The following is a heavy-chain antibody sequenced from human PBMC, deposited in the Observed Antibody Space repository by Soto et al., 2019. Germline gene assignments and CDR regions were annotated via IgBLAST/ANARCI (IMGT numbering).Heavy chain of an antibody. CDR2: ISYDGSNK. V-gene: IGHV3-30*18. Sequence: QVQLVESGGGVVQPGRSLRLSCAASGFTFSSYGMHWVRQAPGKGLEWVAVISYDGSNKYYADSVKGRFTISRDNSKNTLYLQMNSLRAEDTAVYYCAKDPQDIVLVPAAMRYYYDGMDVWGQGTTVTVSS. CDR1: GFTFSSYG. CDR3: AKDPQDIVLVPAAMRYYYDGMDV. D-gene: IGHD2-2*01. J-gene: IGHJ6*02.